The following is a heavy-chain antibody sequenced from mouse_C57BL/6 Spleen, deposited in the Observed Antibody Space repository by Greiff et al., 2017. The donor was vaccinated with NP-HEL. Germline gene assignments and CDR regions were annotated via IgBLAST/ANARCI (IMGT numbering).Heavy chain of an antibody. D-gene: IGHD1-1*01. Sequence: QVHVKQSGAELVRPGASVTLSCKASGYTFTDYEMHWVKQTPVHGLEWIGAIDPETGGTAYNQKFKGKAILTVDKSSSTAYMELRSLTSEDSAVYYCTKELPHWYFDVWGTGTTVTVSS. CDR2: IDPETGGT. CDR1: GYTFTDYE. J-gene: IGHJ1*03. V-gene: IGHV1-15*01. CDR3: TKELPHWYFDV.